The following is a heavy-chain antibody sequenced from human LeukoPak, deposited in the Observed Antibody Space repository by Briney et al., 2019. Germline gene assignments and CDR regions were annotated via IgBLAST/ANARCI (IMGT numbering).Heavy chain of an antibody. V-gene: IGHV3-30-3*01. CDR2: ISYDGSNK. D-gene: IGHD6-13*01. CDR1: GFTFSSHA. J-gene: IGHJ6*02. CDR3: ASPWYSSSWYYYGMDV. Sequence: GGSLRLSCAASGFTFSSHAMHWVRQAPGKGLEWVAVISYDGSNKYYADSVKGRFTISRDNSKNTLYLQMNSLRAEDTAVYYCASPWYSSSWYYYGMDVWGQGTTVTVSS.